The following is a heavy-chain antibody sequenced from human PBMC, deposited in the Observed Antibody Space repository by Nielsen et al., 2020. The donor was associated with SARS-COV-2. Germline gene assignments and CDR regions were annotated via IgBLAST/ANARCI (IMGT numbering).Heavy chain of an antibody. CDR2: ISGSAGST. CDR1: GFTFGTHA. Sequence: LSLTCAASGFTFGTHAMNWVRQAPGKGLEWVSGISGSAGSTNYADSVKGRFTLSRDNSKNTLYLQMNSLRAEDTAVYYCAKGVGHSGHDCEYWGQGTLVTVSS. V-gene: IGHV3-23*01. J-gene: IGHJ4*02. CDR3: AKGVGHSGHDCEY. D-gene: IGHD5-12*01.